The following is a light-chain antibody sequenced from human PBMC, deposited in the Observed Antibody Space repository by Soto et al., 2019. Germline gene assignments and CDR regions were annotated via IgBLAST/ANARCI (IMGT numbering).Light chain of an antibody. CDR3: SSYTSSSTLVV. CDR2: DVS. J-gene: IGLJ2*01. Sequence: LTQPASVSGSPGQSITISCTGTSSDVGGHDYVSWYQQHPGKAPKLMIYDVSNRPSGVSDRFSGSKSGNTASLTISGLQAEDEADYYCSSYTSSSTLVVFGGGTKLTVL. CDR1: SSDVGGHDY. V-gene: IGLV2-14*01.